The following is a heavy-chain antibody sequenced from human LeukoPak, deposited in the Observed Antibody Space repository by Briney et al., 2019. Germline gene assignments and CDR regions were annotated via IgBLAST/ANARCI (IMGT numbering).Heavy chain of an antibody. CDR2: INHSGST. J-gene: IGHJ6*03. CDR3: ARGDWYSNSWYSSKNYYYYMDV. Sequence: PSETLSLTCAVYGGSFSGYYWSWIRQPPGKGLEWIGEINHSGSTNYNPSLQSRVTISVDTSKNQFSLKLSSVTAEDTAVYYCARGDWYSNSWYSSKNYYYYMDVWGKGTTVTVSS. V-gene: IGHV4-34*01. CDR1: GGSFSGYY. D-gene: IGHD6-13*01.